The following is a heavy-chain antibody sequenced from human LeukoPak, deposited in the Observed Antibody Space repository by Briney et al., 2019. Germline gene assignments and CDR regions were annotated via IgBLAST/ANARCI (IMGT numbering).Heavy chain of an antibody. CDR2: IYYRGST. Sequence: SETLSLTCTVSGGSINNYYWSWIRQPPGKGLEWIGYIYYRGSTNYNPSLKSRVTSSVDTSKNQFSLKLNSVTAADTAVYYCARGGDYGDLRYFDYWGQGTLVTVSS. CDR3: ARGGDYGDLRYFDY. V-gene: IGHV4-59*01. D-gene: IGHD4-17*01. J-gene: IGHJ4*02. CDR1: GGSINNYY.